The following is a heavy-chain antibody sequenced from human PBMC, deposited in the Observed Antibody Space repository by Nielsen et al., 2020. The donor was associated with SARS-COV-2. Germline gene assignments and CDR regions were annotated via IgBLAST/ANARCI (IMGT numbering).Heavy chain of an antibody. J-gene: IGHJ4*02. CDR3: ARDEGYCSGGSCPKDH. D-gene: IGHD2-15*01. V-gene: IGHV3-33*01. CDR2: IWYDGSNK. Sequence: SCAASGFTFSSYGMHWVRQAPGKGLEWVAVIWYDGSNKYYADSVKGRFTISRDNSKNTLYLQMNSLRAEDTAVYYCARDEGYCSGGSCPKDHWGQGTLVTVSS. CDR1: GFTFSSYG.